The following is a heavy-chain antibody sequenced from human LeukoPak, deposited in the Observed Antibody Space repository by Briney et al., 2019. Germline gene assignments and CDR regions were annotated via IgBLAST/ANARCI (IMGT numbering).Heavy chain of an antibody. CDR3: ARAWTSGVTMVRGVPNWFDP. CDR2: IYYSGST. V-gene: IGHV4-59*01. D-gene: IGHD3-10*01. J-gene: IGHJ5*02. Sequence: SETLSLTCTVSGGSISSYYWSWTRQPPGKGLEWIGYIYYSGSTNYNPSLKSRVTISVDTSKNQFSLKLSSVTAADTAVYYCARAWTSGVTMVRGVPNWFDPWGQGTLVTVSS. CDR1: GGSISSYY.